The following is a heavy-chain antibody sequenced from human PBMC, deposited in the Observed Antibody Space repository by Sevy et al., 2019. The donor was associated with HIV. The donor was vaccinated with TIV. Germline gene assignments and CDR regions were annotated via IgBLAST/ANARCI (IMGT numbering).Heavy chain of an antibody. V-gene: IGHV3-30*03. CDR3: ARDGSSGGLFLKDYYYFGMDV. Sequence: GGSLRLSCAASGFTFSSYAMHWVRQAPGKGLEWVAVISYDGNNKYADSVKGRFTISRDNSKNTLYLQMNILRAEDTAVYYCARDGSSGGLFLKDYYYFGMDVWGQGTTVTVSS. CDR2: ISYDGNNK. D-gene: IGHD3-16*01. J-gene: IGHJ6*02. CDR1: GFTFSSYA.